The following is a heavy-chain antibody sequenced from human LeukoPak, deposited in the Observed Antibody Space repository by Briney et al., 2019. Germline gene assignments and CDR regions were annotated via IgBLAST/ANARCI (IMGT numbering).Heavy chain of an antibody. CDR1: GYTFTSYD. Sequence: ASVKVSCKASGYTFTSYDINWVRQATGQGLEWMGWMNPNSGNTGYAQKFQGRVTMTRNTSISTAYMELSSLRSEDTAVYYCARGSFGVVVAAAFYFDYWGQGTLVTVSS. J-gene: IGHJ4*02. D-gene: IGHD2-15*01. V-gene: IGHV1-8*01. CDR3: ARGSFGVVVAAAFYFDY. CDR2: MNPNSGNT.